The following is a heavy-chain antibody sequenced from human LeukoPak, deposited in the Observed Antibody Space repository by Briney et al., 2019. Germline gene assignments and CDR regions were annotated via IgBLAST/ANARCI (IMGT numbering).Heavy chain of an antibody. CDR3: AKGYRGNYDY. V-gene: IGHV3-23*01. CDR1: GFTFSSYA. CDR2: ISDRDGST. J-gene: IGHJ4*02. Sequence: GSLRLSCAASGFTFSSYAMTWVRQAPGKGLEWVSAISDRDGSTYYADSVKGRFTISRDNSKNTLYLQMDSLRAEDTAVYYCAKGYRGNYDYWGQGTLVTVSS. D-gene: IGHD1-26*01.